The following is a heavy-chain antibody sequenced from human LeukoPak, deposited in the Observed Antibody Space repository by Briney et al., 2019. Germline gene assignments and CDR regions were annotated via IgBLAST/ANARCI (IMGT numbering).Heavy chain of an antibody. CDR2: IYYSGST. Sequence: SETLSLTCTVSGGSISRYYWSWIRQPPGKGLEWIGYIYYSGSTNYNPSLKSRVTISVGTSKNQFSLKLSSVTAADTAVYYCASHSPDSSGYYHYWGQGTLVTVSS. CDR1: GGSISRYY. CDR3: ASHSPDSSGYYHY. V-gene: IGHV4-59*08. D-gene: IGHD3-22*01. J-gene: IGHJ4*02.